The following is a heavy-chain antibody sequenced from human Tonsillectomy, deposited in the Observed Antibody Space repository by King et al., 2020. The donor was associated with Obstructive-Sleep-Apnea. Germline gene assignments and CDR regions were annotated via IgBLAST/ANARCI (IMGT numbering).Heavy chain of an antibody. CDR1: GYSFTNYW. CDR3: ARLSMRTFWNFDF. Sequence: QLVQSGAELKKPGESLKISCKGSGYSFTNYWIGWVRQRPGKGLEWMAIIYPGDSDTRYSPSFQGQVTVSADKSLSTAYLQWSSLEASDSARYYCARLSMRTFWNFDFWGRGTLVTVSS. CDR2: IYPGDSDT. V-gene: IGHV5-51*01. D-gene: IGHD2-8*01. J-gene: IGHJ2*01.